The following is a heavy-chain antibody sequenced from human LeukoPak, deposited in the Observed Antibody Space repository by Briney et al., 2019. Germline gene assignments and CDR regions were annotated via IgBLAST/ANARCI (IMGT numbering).Heavy chain of an antibody. D-gene: IGHD6-19*01. CDR3: AKLKQWQPQRYFFEY. CDR1: GFAFSSYG. Sequence: GGSLRLSCAASGFAFSSYGMHWVRQAPGKGLEWVAVIWYDGSNKYYADSVKGRFTISRDNSKNTLFLQMNSLRAEDTAVYYCAKLKQWQPQRYFFEYWGQGALVTVAS. J-gene: IGHJ4*02. V-gene: IGHV3-33*06. CDR2: IWYDGSNK.